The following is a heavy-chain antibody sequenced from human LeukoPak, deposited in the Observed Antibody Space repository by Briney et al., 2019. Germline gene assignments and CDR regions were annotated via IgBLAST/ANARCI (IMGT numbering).Heavy chain of an antibody. CDR3: ARGRPSMAVRNNWFDP. CDR2: IIPIFGTA. V-gene: IGHV1-69*06. Sequence: SVRVSCMASGGTFSSYAISWVRQAPGQGLEWMGGIIPIFGTANYAQKFQGRVTITADKSTSTAYMELSSLRSEDTAVYSCARGRPSMAVRNNWFDPWGQGTLVTVSS. CDR1: GGTFSSYA. D-gene: IGHD6-19*01. J-gene: IGHJ5*02.